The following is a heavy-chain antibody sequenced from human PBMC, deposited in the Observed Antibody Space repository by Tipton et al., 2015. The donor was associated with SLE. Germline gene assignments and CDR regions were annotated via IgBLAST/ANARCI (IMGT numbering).Heavy chain of an antibody. Sequence: TLSLTCTVSGGSISSSSYYWGWIRQSPGKGLEWIGSIYYSGSTYYNPSLKSRVTVSADTSKNQFSLKLSSVTAADTAVFYCARGEGYKGFYFIDVWGRGTKVTVPS. D-gene: IGHD5-24*01. J-gene: IGHJ6*04. CDR1: GGSISSSSYY. V-gene: IGHV4-39*07. CDR2: IYYSGST. CDR3: ARGEGYKGFYFIDV.